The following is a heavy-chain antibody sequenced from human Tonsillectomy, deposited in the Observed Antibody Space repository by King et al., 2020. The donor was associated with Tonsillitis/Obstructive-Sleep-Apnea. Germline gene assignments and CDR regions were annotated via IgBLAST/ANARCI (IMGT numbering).Heavy chain of an antibody. D-gene: IGHD3-10*01. Sequence: QLVQSGAEVKKPGSSVKVSCKASGGTFSSYAISWVRQAPGQGLELMGGIIPIFGTANYAQKFQGRVTITADESTTTAYMELSSLRSEDTAVYYCARDRNYYGSGSYFLNDYYYMDVWGKGTTVTVSS. CDR2: IIPIFGTA. CDR3: ARDRNYYGSGSYFLNDYYYMDV. V-gene: IGHV1-69*12. J-gene: IGHJ6*03. CDR1: GGTFSSYA.